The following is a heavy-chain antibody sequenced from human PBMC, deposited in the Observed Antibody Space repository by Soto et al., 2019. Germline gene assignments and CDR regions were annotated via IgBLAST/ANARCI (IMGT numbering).Heavy chain of an antibody. CDR3: ARGIRGHYGSDV. CDR2: VKSDGST. CDR1: GFTFSSYW. V-gene: IGHV3-74*01. D-gene: IGHD5-12*01. J-gene: IGHJ3*01. Sequence: EVQLVESGGDLVQPGGSLRLSCAASGFTFSSYWMHWVRQAPGKGLVWVSRVKSDGSTYYADSVKGRFTISRDNAKNTLYLQMNSPTVEDTAVYYCARGIRGHYGSDVWGQGTMVTVSS.